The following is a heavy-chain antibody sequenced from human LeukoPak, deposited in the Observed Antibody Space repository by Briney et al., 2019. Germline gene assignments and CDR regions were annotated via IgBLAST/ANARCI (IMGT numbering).Heavy chain of an antibody. CDR1: GFTFSDSC. CDR3: AREQSDWFDP. D-gene: IGHD3-3*01. V-gene: IGHV3-11*01. CDR2: MSTRGSTI. Sequence: GSLRLSCAASGFTFSDSCMSWFRQAPGKGLEWVSSMSTRGSTINYADSVKGRFTISRDNAKNSLYLQMTSLRAEDTAVYFCAREQSDWFDPWGQGTVVTVSS. J-gene: IGHJ5*02.